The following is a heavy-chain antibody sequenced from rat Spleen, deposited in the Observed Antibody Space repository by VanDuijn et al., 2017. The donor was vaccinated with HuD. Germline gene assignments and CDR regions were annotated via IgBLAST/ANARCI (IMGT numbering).Heavy chain of an antibody. J-gene: IGHJ2*01. Sequence: EVQLVESGGGLVQPGRSLKLSCAASGFTFSNYDMAWVRQAPTKGLEWVATISYNGRGTYYGDSVQGRFTISRDSAESTLYLQMDSLRSEDTATYYCARHTSILLGWGQGVMVTVSS. CDR1: GFTFSNYD. D-gene: IGHD1-6*01. CDR2: ISYNGRGT. V-gene: IGHV5-7*01. CDR3: ARHTSILLG.